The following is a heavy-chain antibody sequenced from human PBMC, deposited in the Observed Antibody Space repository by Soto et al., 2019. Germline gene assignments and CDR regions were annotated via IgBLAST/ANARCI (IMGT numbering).Heavy chain of an antibody. CDR2: LNEDGSFT. J-gene: IGHJ6*02. CDR1: EFPFSSYW. V-gene: IGHV3-74*01. D-gene: IGHD3-10*01. Sequence: EVPRVESGGGLVRPGGSLRLSCVASEFPFSSYWMHCVRQVPGKGLVWVSRLNEDGSFTTYADSVKGRFTISRDNAKKTLYLQMNSLRAEDTAVYYCARDLSGRADVWGQETTVTVS. CDR3: ARDLSGRADV.